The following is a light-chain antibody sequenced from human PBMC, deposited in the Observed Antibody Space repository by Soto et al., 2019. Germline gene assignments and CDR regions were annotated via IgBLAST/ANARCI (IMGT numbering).Light chain of an antibody. CDR2: RNN. V-gene: IGLV1-47*01. CDR1: SSNIGSNY. J-gene: IGLJ2*01. CDR3: AAWDDSLSGVV. Sequence: QSVLTQPPSASGTPGQRVTISCSGSSSNIGSNYVFWYQPLPGTAPKLLNYRNNQRPSGVPDRFSGSKSGTSASLAISGLRSEDETDYYCAAWDDSLSGVVFGGGTKLTVL.